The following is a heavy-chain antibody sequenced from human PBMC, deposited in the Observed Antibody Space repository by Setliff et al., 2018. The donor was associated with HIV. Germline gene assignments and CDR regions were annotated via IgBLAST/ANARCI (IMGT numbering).Heavy chain of an antibody. CDR1: AYSISSGYY. CDR2: IYHSGST. J-gene: IGHJ1*01. CDR3: ARQWRDQYNSGVSTEYFQH. V-gene: IGHV4-38-2*01. Sequence: SETLSLTCAVSAYSISSGYYWGWIRQPPGKGLEWIGSIYHSGSTYYNPSLMSRVTISVDTSKNQFSLGLRSVTAADTAVYYCARQWRDQYNSGVSTEYFQHWGRGTLVTVSS. D-gene: IGHD3-22*01.